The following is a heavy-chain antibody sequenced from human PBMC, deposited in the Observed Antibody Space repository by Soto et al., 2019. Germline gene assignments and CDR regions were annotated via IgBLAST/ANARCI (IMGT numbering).Heavy chain of an antibody. CDR2: IWYDGSNK. J-gene: IGHJ4*02. CDR3: ARDSEGWEPYYFDY. D-gene: IGHD1-26*01. CDR1: GFTFSSYG. V-gene: IGHV3-33*01. Sequence: QVQLVESGGGVVQPGRSLRLSCAASGFTFSSYGMHWVRQAPGKGLEWVAVIWYDGSNKYYADSVKGRFTISRDNSKNTLYLQMNSLRAEDTAVYYCARDSEGWEPYYFDYWGQGTLVTVSS.